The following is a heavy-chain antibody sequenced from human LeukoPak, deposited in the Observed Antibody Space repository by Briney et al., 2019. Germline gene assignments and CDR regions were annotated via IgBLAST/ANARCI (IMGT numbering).Heavy chain of an antibody. CDR3: AREYYYDSTGVDY. CDR2: IKQDGSEK. D-gene: IGHD3-22*01. Sequence: GGSLRLSCAASGFTFSSYWMSWVRQAPGKGLEWVANIKQDGSEKYYVDSVKGRFTISRDNAKNSLYPQMNSLRAEDTAVYYCAREYYYDSTGVDYWGQGTLVTVSS. J-gene: IGHJ4*02. CDR1: GFTFSSYW. V-gene: IGHV3-7*01.